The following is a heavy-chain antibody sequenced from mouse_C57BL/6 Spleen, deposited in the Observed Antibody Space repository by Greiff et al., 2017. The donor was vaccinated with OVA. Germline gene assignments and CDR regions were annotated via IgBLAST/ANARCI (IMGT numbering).Heavy chain of an antibody. D-gene: IGHD4-1*01. CDR1: GYSITSGYD. J-gene: IGHJ3*01. V-gene: IGHV3-1*01. Sequence: EVQRVESGPGMVKPSQSLSLTCTVTGYSITSGYDWHWIRHFPGNKLEWMGYISYSGSTNYNPSLKSRISITHDTSKNHFFLKLNSVTTEDTATYYCARLGRGGAWFAYWGQGTLVTVSA. CDR2: ISYSGST. CDR3: ARLGRGGAWFAY.